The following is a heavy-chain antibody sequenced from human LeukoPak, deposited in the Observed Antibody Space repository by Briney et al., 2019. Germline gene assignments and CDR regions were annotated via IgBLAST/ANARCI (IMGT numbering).Heavy chain of an antibody. CDR3: ARAWFGELKVDY. J-gene: IGHJ4*02. V-gene: IGHV1-2*06. CDR1: GYTFTGYY. Sequence: GASVKVSCKASGYTFTGYYMHWVRQAPGQGLEWMGRINPNSGGTNYAQKLQGRVTMTTDTSTSTAYMELRSLRSDDTAVYYCARAWFGELKVDYWGQGTLVTVSS. D-gene: IGHD3-10*01. CDR2: INPNSGGT.